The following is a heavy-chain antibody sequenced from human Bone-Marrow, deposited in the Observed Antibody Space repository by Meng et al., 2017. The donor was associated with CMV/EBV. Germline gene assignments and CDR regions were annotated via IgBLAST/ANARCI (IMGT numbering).Heavy chain of an antibody. CDR1: GFTFSSYA. CDR2: ISYDGSNK. V-gene: IGHV3-30-3*01. CDR3: ARDFGWMFSSGWSRSGSRDY. Sequence: GGSLRLSCAASGFTFSSYAMHWVRQAPGKGLEWVAVISYDGSNKYYADSVKGRFTISRDNSKNTLYLQMNSLRAEDTAVYYCARDFGWMFSSGWSRSGSRDYWGQGTLVTVYS. J-gene: IGHJ4*02. D-gene: IGHD6-19*01.